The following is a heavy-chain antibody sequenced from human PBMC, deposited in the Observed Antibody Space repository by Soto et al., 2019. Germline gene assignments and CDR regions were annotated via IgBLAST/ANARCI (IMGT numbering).Heavy chain of an antibody. CDR3: ARQITGTTWGGYYFDY. CDR1: GGSISSSSYY. D-gene: IGHD1-7*01. Sequence: QLQLQESGPGLVKPSETLSLTCTVSGGSISSSSYYWGWIRQPPGKGLEWIGSIYYSGSTYYNPSLKSRVTISVDTSKNQFSLKLSSVTAADTAVYYCARQITGTTWGGYYFDYWGQGTLVTVSS. V-gene: IGHV4-39*01. J-gene: IGHJ4*02. CDR2: IYYSGST.